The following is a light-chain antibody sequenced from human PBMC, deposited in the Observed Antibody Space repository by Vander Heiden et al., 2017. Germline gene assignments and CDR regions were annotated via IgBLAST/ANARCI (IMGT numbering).Light chain of an antibody. J-gene: IGKJ2*01. CDR1: QNIDNW. Sequence: DIQMTQSPSTLSASVGDRVTITCRANQNIDNWLAWYQQKPGKAPKLLIYKASTLESGVPSRFSGSGSGTEFTLTICSLQPDDFATYYCQQDRTSSYTFGQGTKLEIK. CDR3: QQDRTSSYT. V-gene: IGKV1-5*03. CDR2: KAS.